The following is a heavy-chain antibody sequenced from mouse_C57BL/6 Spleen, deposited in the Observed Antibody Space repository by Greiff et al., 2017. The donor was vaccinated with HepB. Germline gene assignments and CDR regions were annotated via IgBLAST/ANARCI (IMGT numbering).Heavy chain of an antibody. CDR1: GYTFTSYW. D-gene: IGHD2-3*01. CDR3: AREGSYDGYFTWFAY. J-gene: IGHJ3*01. CDR2: IHPNSGST. Sequence: VQLQQPGAELVKPGASVKLSCKASGYTFTSYWMHWVKQRPGQGLEWIGMIHPNSGSTNYNEKFKSKATLTVDKSSSTAYMQLSSLTSEDSAVYYCAREGSYDGYFTWFAYWGQGTLVTVSA. V-gene: IGHV1-64*01.